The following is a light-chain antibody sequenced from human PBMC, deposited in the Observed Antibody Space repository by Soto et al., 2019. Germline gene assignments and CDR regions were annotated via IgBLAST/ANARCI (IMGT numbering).Light chain of an antibody. V-gene: IGKV3-20*01. CDR2: GAS. Sequence: EIVLTQSPGTLSLSPGERATLSCRASQSVSSSYLAWYQQIPGQAPRLLIYGASSRATGIPDRFSGSGSGTYFTLTISSLEPEDFAVYYCQQYATSPPTFGGGTKVELK. CDR1: QSVSSSY. J-gene: IGKJ4*01. CDR3: QQYATSPPT.